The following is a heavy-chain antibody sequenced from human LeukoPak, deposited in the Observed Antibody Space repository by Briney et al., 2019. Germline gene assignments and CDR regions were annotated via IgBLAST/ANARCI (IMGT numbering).Heavy chain of an antibody. Sequence: PGGSLRLSCAAAGFTVSSTYMSWGRQAPGKGLEWVSVIYSGGSSYYADSVKGRFTISRDNSKNTLYLQMNSLRVEDTAVYYCARLPTGDYWGQGTLVTVSS. CDR2: IYSGGSS. J-gene: IGHJ4*02. D-gene: IGHD1-1*01. CDR1: GFTVSSTY. CDR3: ARLPTGDY. V-gene: IGHV3-53*01.